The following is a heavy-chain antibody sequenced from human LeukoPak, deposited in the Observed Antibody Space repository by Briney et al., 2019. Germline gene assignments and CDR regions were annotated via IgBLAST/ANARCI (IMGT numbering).Heavy chain of an antibody. CDR2: IYHSGST. Sequence: SETLSLTCTVSGYSISSGYYWGWIRQPPGKGLEWIGSIYHSGSTYYNPSLKSRVTISVDTSKNQFSLKLSSVTAADTAVYYCARDWHRVAVWFGEGPDYWGQGTLVTVSS. D-gene: IGHD3-10*01. V-gene: IGHV4-38-2*02. CDR1: GYSISSGYY. CDR3: ARDWHRVAVWFGEGPDY. J-gene: IGHJ4*02.